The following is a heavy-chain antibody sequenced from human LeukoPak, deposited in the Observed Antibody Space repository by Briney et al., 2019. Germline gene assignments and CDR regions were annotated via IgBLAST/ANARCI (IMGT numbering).Heavy chain of an antibody. J-gene: IGHJ3*02. CDR3: ARDNPLAYTYGYWSFDI. CDR2: ITSSSSSI. V-gene: IGHV3-48*01. Sequence: PGGSLRLSCAGSGFTLRTYGMHWVRQAPGKGLEWISYITSSSSSIYYSDSVKGRFTISRDNAKSLLYLQMNSLRAEDTAVYYCARDNPLAYTYGYWSFDIWGQGTMVTVSS. CDR1: GFTLRTYG. D-gene: IGHD5-18*01.